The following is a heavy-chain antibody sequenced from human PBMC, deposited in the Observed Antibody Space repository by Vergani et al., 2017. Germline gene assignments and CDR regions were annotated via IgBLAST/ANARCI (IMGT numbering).Heavy chain of an antibody. CDR2: IWYDGSNK. V-gene: IGHV3-33*01. Sequence: QVQLVESGGGVVQPGRSLRLSCAASGFTFSSYGMHWVRQAPGKGLEWVAVIWYDGSNKYYADSVKGRFTISRDNSKNTLYLQMNSLRAEDTAVYYCARVDSSGYGGFDIWGQGTMVTVSS. J-gene: IGHJ3*02. CDR3: ARVDSSGYGGFDI. CDR1: GFTFSSYG. D-gene: IGHD3-22*01.